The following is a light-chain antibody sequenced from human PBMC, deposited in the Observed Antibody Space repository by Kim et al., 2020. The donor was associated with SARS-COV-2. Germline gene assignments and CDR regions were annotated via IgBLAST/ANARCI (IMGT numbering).Light chain of an antibody. J-gene: IGLJ1*01. V-gene: IGLV3-1*01. CDR2: QDS. CDR3: QAWDSSTAYYV. Sequence: PGQTASITCSGEKLGDKYACWYQQKPGQSPVLVIYQDSKRPSGIHERFSGSNSGNTATLTISGTQAMDEADYYCQAWDSSTAYYVFGTGTKVTVL. CDR1: KLGDKY.